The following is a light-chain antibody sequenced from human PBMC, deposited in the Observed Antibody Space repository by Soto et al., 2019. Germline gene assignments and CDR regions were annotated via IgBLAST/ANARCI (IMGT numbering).Light chain of an antibody. CDR2: DAS. CDR1: QSVNSY. CDR3: QQRRYWPLT. J-gene: IGKJ4*01. V-gene: IGKV3-11*01. Sequence: EIVLTQSPATLSLSPGERATLSCRASQSVNSYLAWYQQKPGQAPRLLIYDASNRATGIPARFSGSGSGTDFTLTISSLEPEDFAVYVCQQRRYWPLTFGGGTKVEIK.